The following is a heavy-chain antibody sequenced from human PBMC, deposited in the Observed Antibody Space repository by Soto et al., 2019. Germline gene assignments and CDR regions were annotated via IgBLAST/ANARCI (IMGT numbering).Heavy chain of an antibody. J-gene: IGHJ4*02. CDR3: ASWAIYYYDSSGYDY. V-gene: IGHV1-69*06. Sequence: QVQLVQSGAEVKKPGSSVKVSCKASGGTFSSYAISWVRQAPGQGLEWMGGIIPIFGTANYAQKFQGRVTITADKSTSTAYMELSSLRSEDTAMYYCASWAIYYYDSSGYDYWGQGTLVTVSS. D-gene: IGHD3-22*01. CDR1: GGTFSSYA. CDR2: IIPIFGTA.